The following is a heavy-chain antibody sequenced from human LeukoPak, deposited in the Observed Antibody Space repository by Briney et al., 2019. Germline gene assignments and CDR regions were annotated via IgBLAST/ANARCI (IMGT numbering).Heavy chain of an antibody. CDR3: ARVVAVAGTGWGYFDY. D-gene: IGHD6-19*01. Sequence: SETLSLTCTVSGGSISSYYWSWIRQPPGKGLDWISYIFYSGSTTYNPSLKSRVTISVDTSKNQFSLKLSSVTAADTAVYYCARVVAVAGTGWGYFDYWGQGTLVTVSS. J-gene: IGHJ4*02. CDR2: IFYSGST. V-gene: IGHV4-59*01. CDR1: GGSISSYY.